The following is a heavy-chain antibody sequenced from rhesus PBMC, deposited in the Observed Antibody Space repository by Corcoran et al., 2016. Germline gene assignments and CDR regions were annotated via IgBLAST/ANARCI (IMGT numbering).Heavy chain of an antibody. Sequence: QLQLQESGPGLVKPSETLTVTCAVSGGSIRSRSWSWIRPAPGKGLEWIGYINGSVSRTNDNPSLKMRVTLSVDTSKNQLSLKLSSVTDAYTAVYYCARAPIHYGLDSWGQGVVVTVSS. CDR3: ARAPIHYGLDS. CDR1: GGSIRSRS. CDR2: INGSVSRT. D-gene: IGHD2-15*01. V-gene: IGHV4-169*01. J-gene: IGHJ6*01.